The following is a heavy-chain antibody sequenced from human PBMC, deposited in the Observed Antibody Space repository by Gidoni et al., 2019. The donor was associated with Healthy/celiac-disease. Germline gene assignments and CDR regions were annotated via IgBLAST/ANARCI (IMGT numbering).Heavy chain of an antibody. V-gene: IGHV3-9*01. D-gene: IGHD1-7*01. Sequence: EVQLVESGGGLVQPGRSLRLSCAASGFTFDDYAMPWVRQAPGKGLEWVSGISWNSGSIGYADSVKGRFTISRDNAKNSLYLQMNSLRAEDTALYYCAKGVGPQLLDTWYFDLWGRGTLVTVSS. CDR3: AKGVGPQLLDTWYFDL. CDR1: GFTFDDYA. CDR2: ISWNSGSI. J-gene: IGHJ2*01.